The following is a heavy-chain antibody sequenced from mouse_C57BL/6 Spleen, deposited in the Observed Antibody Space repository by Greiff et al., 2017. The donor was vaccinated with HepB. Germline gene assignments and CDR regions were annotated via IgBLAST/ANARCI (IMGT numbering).Heavy chain of an antibody. Sequence: VQLKESGPELVKPGASVKMSCKASGYTFTDYNMHWVKQSHGKSLEWIGYINPNNGGTSYNQKFKGKATLTVNKSSSTAYMELRSLTSEDSAVYYCARSGYDYDGNFDYWGQGTTLTVSS. J-gene: IGHJ2*01. CDR2: INPNNGGT. V-gene: IGHV1-22*01. CDR1: GYTFTDYN. D-gene: IGHD2-4*01. CDR3: ARSGYDYDGNFDY.